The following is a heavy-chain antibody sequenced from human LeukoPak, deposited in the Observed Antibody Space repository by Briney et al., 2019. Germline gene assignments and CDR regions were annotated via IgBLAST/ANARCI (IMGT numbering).Heavy chain of an antibody. J-gene: IGHJ5*02. Sequence: GASVKVSCKASGYTFTSYYMHWVRQAPGQGLEWMGIINPSGGNTSYAQKFQGRVTMTRDMSTSTVYMELSSLRSEDTAVYYCARDVPYYYDSSDTNRFDPWGQGTLVTVSS. CDR3: ARDVPYYYDSSDTNRFDP. D-gene: IGHD3-22*01. CDR1: GYTFTSYY. V-gene: IGHV1-46*01. CDR2: INPSGGNT.